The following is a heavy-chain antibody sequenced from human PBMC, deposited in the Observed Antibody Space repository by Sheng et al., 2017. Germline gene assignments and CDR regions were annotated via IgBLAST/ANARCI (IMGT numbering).Heavy chain of an antibody. Sequence: EVELVESGGGLVLPGRSLRLSCAASGFASNQYWMNWVRQGPRKGLEWVGRIRNAANSYTTEYAASVKGRFIISRDDSQNSLDLQMNSLKMDDTAVYYCVRRRDSWEDGFDYWGQGTLVTVSS. J-gene: IGHJ4*02. V-gene: IGHV3-72*01. CDR2: IRNAANSYTT. CDR3: VRRRDSWEDGFDY. CDR1: GFASNQYW. D-gene: IGHD1-26*01.